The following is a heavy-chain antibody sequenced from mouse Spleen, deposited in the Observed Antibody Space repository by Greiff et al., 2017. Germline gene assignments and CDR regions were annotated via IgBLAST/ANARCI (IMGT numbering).Heavy chain of an antibody. J-gene: IGHJ1*01. Sequence: EVKVVESGGGLVKPGGSLKLSCAASGFTFSSYAMSWVRQTPEKRLEWVAAINSNGGSTYYPDTVKDRFTISRDNAKNTLYLQMSSLRSEDTALYYCARHPFYYYDGSSYWYFDVWGAGTTVTVSS. CDR1: GFTFSSYA. V-gene: IGHV5-6-2*01. CDR2: INSNGGST. CDR3: ARHPFYYYDGSSYWYFDV. D-gene: IGHD1-1*01.